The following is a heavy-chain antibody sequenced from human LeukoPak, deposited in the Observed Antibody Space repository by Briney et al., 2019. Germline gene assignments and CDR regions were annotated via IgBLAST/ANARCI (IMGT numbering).Heavy chain of an antibody. Sequence: PSETLSLTCTVSGGSISSSSYYWGWIRQPPGKGLEWIGSIYYSGSTYYNPSLKSRVTISGDTSKNQFSLKLSSVTAADTAVYYCAIEDTAMVYFDYWGQGTLVTVSS. CDR1: GGSISSSSYY. V-gene: IGHV4-39*07. J-gene: IGHJ4*02. CDR3: AIEDTAMVYFDY. D-gene: IGHD5-18*01. CDR2: IYYSGST.